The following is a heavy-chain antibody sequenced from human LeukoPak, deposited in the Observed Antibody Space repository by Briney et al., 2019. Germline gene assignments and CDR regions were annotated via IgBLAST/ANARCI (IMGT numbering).Heavy chain of an antibody. CDR2: ISSSGSTI. CDR1: GFIFSDYY. Sequence: GGSLRLSCVASGFIFSDYYMSWVRQAPGKGLEWVSHISSSGSTIYYADSVKGRFTISRDNAKNSLYLQMNSLRAEDTAVYYCARDSSFYYYMDVWGKGTTVTVSS. D-gene: IGHD6-6*01. CDR3: ARDSSFYYYMDV. J-gene: IGHJ6*03. V-gene: IGHV3-11*04.